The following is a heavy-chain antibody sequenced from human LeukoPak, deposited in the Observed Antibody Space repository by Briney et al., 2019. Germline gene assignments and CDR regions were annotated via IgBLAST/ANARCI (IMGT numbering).Heavy chain of an antibody. D-gene: IGHD4-23*01. Sequence: GGSLRLSCAASGFTFSSYSMNWVRQAPGKGLEWVSSISSSSSYIYYADSLKGRFTISRDNAKNSLYLQMNSLRADDTAVYYCARDEDAVVRLFDYWGQGTLVTVSS. CDR1: GFTFSSYS. CDR2: ISSSSSYI. J-gene: IGHJ4*02. V-gene: IGHV3-21*01. CDR3: ARDEDAVVRLFDY.